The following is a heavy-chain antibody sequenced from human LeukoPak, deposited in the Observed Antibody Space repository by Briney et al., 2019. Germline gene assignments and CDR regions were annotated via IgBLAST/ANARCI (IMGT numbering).Heavy chain of an antibody. Sequence: SVKVSCKASGYTFTSYAMNWVRQAPGQGLEWMGWINTNTGNPTYAQGFTGRFVFSLDTSVSTAYLQISRLKAEDTAVYYCAREGGYCSSTSCPPYYYGMDVWGQGTTVTVSS. D-gene: IGHD2-2*01. CDR1: GYTFTSYA. CDR3: AREGGYCSSTSCPPYYYGMDV. CDR2: INTNTGNP. V-gene: IGHV7-4-1*02. J-gene: IGHJ6*02.